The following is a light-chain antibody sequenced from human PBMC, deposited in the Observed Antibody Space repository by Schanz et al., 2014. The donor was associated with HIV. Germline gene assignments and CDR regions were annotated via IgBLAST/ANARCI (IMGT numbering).Light chain of an antibody. CDR3: MQALQTPLT. CDR1: QGLLHSDGNTH. CDR2: RVS. V-gene: IGKV2-30*02. Sequence: DVVLTQSPLSLPVSLGQTASISCRSSQGLLHSDGNTHLNWFHQRPGQSPRRLFYRVSNRDSGVPDRFSGSGSGTDFTLKISRVEAEDVGFYFCMQALQTPLTFGGGTKVEIK. J-gene: IGKJ4*01.